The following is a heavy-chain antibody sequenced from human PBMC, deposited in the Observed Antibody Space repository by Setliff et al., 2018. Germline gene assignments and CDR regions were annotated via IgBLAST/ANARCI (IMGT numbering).Heavy chain of an antibody. V-gene: IGHV4-38-2*01. J-gene: IGHJ6*02. CDR3: ATRTFAEIPHSGLGLDYFYGMDV. CDR1: ANTLSTSYY. D-gene: IGHD2-21*01. Sequence: PSETLSLTCAVSANTLSTSYYWGWVRQPPGKGLEWIGDIYKGGSTYYNPSLRSRVSMSLDTSKRQVSLNLNSVTAADTGVYYCATRTFAEIPHSGLGLDYFYGMDVWGRGTTVTVSS. CDR2: IYKGGST.